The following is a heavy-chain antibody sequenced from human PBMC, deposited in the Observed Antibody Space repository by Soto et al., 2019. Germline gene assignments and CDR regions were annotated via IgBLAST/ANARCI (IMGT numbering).Heavy chain of an antibody. V-gene: IGHV3-23*01. CDR3: AKAEDPIYDFWSGYSGAWFDP. CDR2: ISGSGGST. Sequence: GGSLRLSCAASRFTFSSYAMSWVRQAPGKGLEWVSAISGSGGSTYYADSVKGRFTISRDNSKNTLYLQMNSLRAEDTAVYYCAKAEDPIYDFWSGYSGAWFDPWGQGALVTVSS. D-gene: IGHD3-3*01. CDR1: RFTFSSYA. J-gene: IGHJ5*02.